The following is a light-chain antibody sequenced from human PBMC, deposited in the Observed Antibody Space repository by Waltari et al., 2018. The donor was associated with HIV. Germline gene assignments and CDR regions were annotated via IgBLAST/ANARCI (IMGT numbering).Light chain of an antibody. V-gene: IGLV1-47*01. CDR1: RSNIGKNF. J-gene: IGLJ3*02. CDR2: RND. Sequence: QSVLTQPPSASGTPGQRVTISCSGSRSNIGKNFIYWYQQFPGTAPKLRIYRNDQRPSGVPDRFSGSKSGTSASLAISGLRSEDEADYYCATWDDSLSGWVFGGGTKLTVL. CDR3: ATWDDSLSGWV.